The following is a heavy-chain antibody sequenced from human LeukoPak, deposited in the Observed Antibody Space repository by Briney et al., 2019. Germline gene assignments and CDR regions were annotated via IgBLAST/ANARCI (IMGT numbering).Heavy chain of an antibody. CDR1: GGSISSYY. CDR3: ARGNNYYGSGSYGWFDP. J-gene: IGHJ5*02. CDR2: IYYSGST. V-gene: IGHV4-59*01. D-gene: IGHD3-10*01. Sequence: SETLSLTCTVSGGSISSYYWSWIRQPPGKGLEWIGYIYYSGSTNYNSSLKSRVTISVDTSKNQFSLKLSSVTAADTAVYYCARGNNYYGSGSYGWFDPWGQGTLVTVSS.